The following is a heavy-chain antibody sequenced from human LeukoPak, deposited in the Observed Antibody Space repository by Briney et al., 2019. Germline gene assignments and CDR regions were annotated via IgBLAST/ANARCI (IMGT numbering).Heavy chain of an antibody. J-gene: IGHJ4*02. D-gene: IGHD3-22*01. CDR3: ARGLHDSRLAGGGY. CDR2: MNPNSGNT. V-gene: IGHV1-8*01. CDR1: GYTFTIYD. Sequence: ASVTVSCKASGYTFTIYDINWVRQATGQGLEWMGWMNPNSGNTGYAQKFQGRVTMTRNTSISTAYMGLSSLRSEDTAVYYCARGLHDSRLAGGGYWGQGTLVTVSS.